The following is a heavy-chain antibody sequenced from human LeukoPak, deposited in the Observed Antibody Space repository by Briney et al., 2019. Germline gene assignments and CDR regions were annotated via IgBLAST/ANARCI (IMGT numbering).Heavy chain of an antibody. J-gene: IGHJ1*01. CDR1: GFSFSTHK. D-gene: IGHD3-3*02. V-gene: IGHV3-30-3*01. CDR3: ARDSVKLPGISYFDN. CDR2: ISYDGTKI. Sequence: LTGGSLRLSCAASGFSFSTHKMNWVGQAPGKGLEWVAVISYDGTKIYYADSAKGRFTISRDNSKNMVYLQMNSLRAEDTALYYCARDSVKLPGISYFDNWGQGTLVTVSS.